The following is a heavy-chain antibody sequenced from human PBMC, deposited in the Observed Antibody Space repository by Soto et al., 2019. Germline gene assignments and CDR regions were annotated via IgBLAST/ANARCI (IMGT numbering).Heavy chain of an antibody. CDR2: ISGSGGST. CDR1: GFTFSSYA. Sequence: EVQLLESGGGLVQPGGSLRLSCAASGFTFSSYAMSCVRQAPGKGLEWVSAISGSGGSTYYADSVKGRFTISRDNSKNTLYLQMNRLRAEDTAVYYCAKGGSYPTQGGLWDYWGQGTLVTVSS. V-gene: IGHV3-23*01. D-gene: IGHD1-26*01. J-gene: IGHJ4*02. CDR3: AKGGSYPTQGGLWDY.